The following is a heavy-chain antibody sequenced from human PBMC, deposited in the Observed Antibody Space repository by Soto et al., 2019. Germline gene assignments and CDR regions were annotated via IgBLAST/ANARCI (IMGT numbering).Heavy chain of an antibody. V-gene: IGHV3-30-3*01. D-gene: IGHD2-15*01. CDR2: ISYDGTNK. J-gene: IGHJ4*02. CDR3: ARGGYCSGGSCYGRKRAGFDY. Sequence: PGGSLRLSCVASGFTFSTYAMHWVRQAPGKGLEWVAIISYDGTNKYYADSVKGRFTISRDNSKNTLYLQMNSLRAEDTAVYYCARGGYCSGGSCYGRKRAGFDYWGQGTLVTVSS. CDR1: GFTFSTYA.